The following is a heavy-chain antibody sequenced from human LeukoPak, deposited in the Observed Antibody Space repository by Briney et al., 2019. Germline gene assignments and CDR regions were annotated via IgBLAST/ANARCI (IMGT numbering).Heavy chain of an antibody. CDR1: GFTFSSYA. CDR3: ARHSSPGAYSSGWFNFDY. V-gene: IGHV3-30*14. CDR2: ISYDGSNK. Sequence: PGGSLRLSCAASGFTFSSYAMHWVRQAPGKGLEWVAVISYDGSNKYYADSVKGRFTISRDNSKNTLYLQMNSLRAEDTAVYYCARHSSPGAYSSGWFNFDYWGQGTLVTVSS. D-gene: IGHD6-19*01. J-gene: IGHJ4*02.